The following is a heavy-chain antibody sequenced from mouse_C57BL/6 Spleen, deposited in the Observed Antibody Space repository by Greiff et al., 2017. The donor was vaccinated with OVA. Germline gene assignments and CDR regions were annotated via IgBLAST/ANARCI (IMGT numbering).Heavy chain of an antibody. D-gene: IGHD2-5*01. CDR2: INPRNGGT. CDR1: GYTFTSYW. V-gene: IGHV1-53*01. J-gene: IGHJ2*01. CDR3: ARYYSNYDVYFDY. Sequence: VKLQQPGTELVKPGASVKLSCKASGYTFTSYWMHWVKQRPGQGLEWIGNINPRNGGTNYNEKFKSKATLTVDKSSSTAYMQLSSLTSEDSAVYYCARYYSNYDVYFDYWGQGTTLTVSS.